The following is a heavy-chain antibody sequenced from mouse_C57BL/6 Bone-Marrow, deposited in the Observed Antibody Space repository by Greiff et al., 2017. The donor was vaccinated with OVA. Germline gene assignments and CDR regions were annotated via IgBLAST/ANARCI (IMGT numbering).Heavy chain of an antibody. CDR3: AFSYDYDPYYYAMDY. J-gene: IGHJ4*01. Sequence: QVHVKQPGAELVKPGASVKMSCKASGYTFTSYWITWVKQRPGQGLEWIGDIYPGSGSTNYNEKFKSKATLTVDTSSSTAYMQLSSLTSEDSAVYYCAFSYDYDPYYYAMDYWGQGTSVTVSS. CDR2: IYPGSGST. CDR1: GYTFTSYW. D-gene: IGHD2-4*01. V-gene: IGHV1-55*01.